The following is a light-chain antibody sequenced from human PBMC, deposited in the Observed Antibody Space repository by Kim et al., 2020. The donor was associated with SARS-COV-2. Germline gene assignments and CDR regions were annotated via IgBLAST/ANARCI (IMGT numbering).Light chain of an antibody. Sequence: EIVLTQSPGILSLSPGERATMSCRASQRVTGNFLAWYQQRPGQAPGLLIHGASRRATGIPDRFSGSGSGTEFTLTISRLEPEDVAVYYCQQYGDPPPWTFGQGTKVEIK. V-gene: IGKV3-20*01. CDR2: GAS. CDR3: QQYGDPPPWT. J-gene: IGKJ1*01. CDR1: QRVTGNF.